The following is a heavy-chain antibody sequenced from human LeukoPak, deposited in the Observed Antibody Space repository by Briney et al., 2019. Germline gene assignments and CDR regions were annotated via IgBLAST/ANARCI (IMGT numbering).Heavy chain of an antibody. CDR2: ISFDGRIE. J-gene: IGHJ3*02. D-gene: IGHD1-26*01. CDR1: GFMFSNYG. CDR3: AKERASMGADAFDI. V-gene: IGHV3-30*18. Sequence: GGSLRLSCAGSGFMFSNYGMKRVRQAPGKGRERVAIISFDGRIEYYVDSVKGRFTSSRDKSKITLYLQMNSLRPEDTAVYYCAKERASMGADAFDIWGQGTMVTVSS.